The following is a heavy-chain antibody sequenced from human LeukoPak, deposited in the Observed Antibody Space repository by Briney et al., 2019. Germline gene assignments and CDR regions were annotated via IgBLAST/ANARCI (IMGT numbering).Heavy chain of an antibody. CDR1: GGTFSSYA. D-gene: IGHD6-6*01. CDR3: ASRWIAARRNWFDP. Sequence: SVKVSCKASGGTFSSYAISWVRQAPGQGLEWMGRIIPIFGTANYAQKFQGRVTITTDESTNTAYMELSSLRSEDTAVYYCASRWIAARRNWFDPWGQGTLVTVSS. V-gene: IGHV1-69*05. J-gene: IGHJ5*02. CDR2: IIPIFGTA.